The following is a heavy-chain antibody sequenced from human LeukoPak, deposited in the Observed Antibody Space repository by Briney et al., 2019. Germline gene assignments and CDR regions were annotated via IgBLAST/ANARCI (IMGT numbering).Heavy chain of an antibody. CDR1: GFTFSNYW. Sequence: GGSLRLSCAASGFTFSNYWMSWVRQAPGKGLEWVANIKQDGSEKYYVDSVKGRFTISRDNAKNSLYLQMNSLRAEDTAVYYCARDSTAGTGYYFDYWGQGNLVTVSS. CDR2: IKQDGSEK. D-gene: IGHD6-13*01. CDR3: ARDSTAGTGYYFDY. J-gene: IGHJ4*02. V-gene: IGHV3-7*01.